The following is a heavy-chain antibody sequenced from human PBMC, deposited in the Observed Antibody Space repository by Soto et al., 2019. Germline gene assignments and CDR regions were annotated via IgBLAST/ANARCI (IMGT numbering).Heavy chain of an antibody. CDR1: GFTFSSYA. D-gene: IGHD6-19*01. V-gene: IGHV3-23*01. J-gene: IGHJ4*02. CDR2: ISGSGGTT. Sequence: EVQLLESGGGLVQPGGSLRLSCVASGFTFSSYAMTWVRQAPGKGLEWVSAISGSGGTTYYADSVKGRLTISRDNSKNMLDLQMNSLRAEDTAVYYCAKAISGWFDFDYWGQGTLVTVSS. CDR3: AKAISGWFDFDY.